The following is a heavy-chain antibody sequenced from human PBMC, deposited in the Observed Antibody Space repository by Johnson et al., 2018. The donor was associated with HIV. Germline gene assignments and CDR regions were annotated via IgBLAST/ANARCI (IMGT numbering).Heavy chain of an antibody. CDR3: ARDKYGVPSGAFDI. D-gene: IGHD3-10*01. Sequence: MLLVESGGGVVRPGGSLRLSCAASGFTFDDYGMSWVRQAPGKGLEWVSGINWNGGSTGYADSVKGRFTISRDNAKNSLYLQMNSLRAEDTALYYCARDKYGVPSGAFDIWGQGTMVSVSS. V-gene: IGHV3-20*04. CDR2: INWNGGST. J-gene: IGHJ3*02. CDR1: GFTFDDYG.